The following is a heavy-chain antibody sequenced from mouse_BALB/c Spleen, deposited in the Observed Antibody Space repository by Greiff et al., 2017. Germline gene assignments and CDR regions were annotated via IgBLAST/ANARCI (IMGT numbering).Heavy chain of an antibody. D-gene: IGHD1-1*01. V-gene: IGHV5-12-1*01. CDR1: GFAFSSYD. J-gene: IGHJ3*01. Sequence: EVKLVESGGGLVKPGGSLKLSCAASGFAFSSYDMSWVRQTPEKRLEWVAYISSGGGSTYYPDTVKGRFTISRDNAKNTLYLQMSSLKSEDTAMYYCARHYYYGFAYWGQGTLVTVSA. CDR3: ARHYYYGFAY. CDR2: ISSGGGST.